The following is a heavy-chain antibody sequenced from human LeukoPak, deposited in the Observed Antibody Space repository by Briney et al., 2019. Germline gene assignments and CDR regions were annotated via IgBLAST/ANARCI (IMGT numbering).Heavy chain of an antibody. J-gene: IGHJ6*03. V-gene: IGHV3-53*01. Sequence: GGSLRLSCAASGFTVSSNYMSWVRQAPGKGLEWVSVIYTSGSTYYTNSLKCRFTISTDNSKHTLYLQMSSLRADDTAVYYCASGPPHPTIDVWGKGTTVTVSS. CDR2: IYTSGST. CDR3: ASGPPHPTIDV. CDR1: GFTVSSNY.